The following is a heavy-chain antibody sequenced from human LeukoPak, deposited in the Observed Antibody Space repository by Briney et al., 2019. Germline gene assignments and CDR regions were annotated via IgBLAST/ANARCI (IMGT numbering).Heavy chain of an antibody. CDR3: ARSLRIQLWSANFDY. J-gene: IGHJ4*02. CDR1: GYTFTSYG. V-gene: IGHV1-18*01. Sequence: GASVKVSCKASGYTFTSYGISWVRQAPGQGLEWMGWISAYNGNTNYAQKLQGRVTMTTDTSTSTVYMELRSLRSDVTAVYYCARSLRIQLWSANFDYWGQGTLVTVSS. D-gene: IGHD5-18*01. CDR2: ISAYNGNT.